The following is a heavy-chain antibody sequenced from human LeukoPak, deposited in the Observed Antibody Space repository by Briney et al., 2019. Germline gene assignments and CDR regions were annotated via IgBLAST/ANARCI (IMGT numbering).Heavy chain of an antibody. CDR1: GGSISNYY. CDR3: ARHDIIDSPYYFDY. CDR2: IYTNENT. D-gene: IGHD2-15*01. Sequence: SETLSLTCTVSGGSISNYYWSWIRQPAGKGLEWIGRIYTNENTNYNPSLKSRVTISVDTSKNQFSLKLSSVTAADTAVYYCARHDIIDSPYYFDYWGQGTLVTVSS. J-gene: IGHJ4*02. V-gene: IGHV4-4*07.